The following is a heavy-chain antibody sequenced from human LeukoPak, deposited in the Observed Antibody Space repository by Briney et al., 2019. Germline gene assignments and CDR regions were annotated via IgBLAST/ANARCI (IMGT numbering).Heavy chain of an antibody. CDR3: ARELRRVGATSSYHYYMDV. CDR1: GGSISSSRDY. J-gene: IGHJ6*03. D-gene: IGHD1-26*01. CDR2: IYYSGST. Sequence: SETLSLTCTVSGGSISSSRDYWAWIRQPPGKGLEWIANIYYSGSTYYNPSLKSRVTISVDTSKNQFSLKLSSVTAADTAVYYCARELRRVGATSSYHYYMDVWGKGTTVTVSS. V-gene: IGHV4-39*07.